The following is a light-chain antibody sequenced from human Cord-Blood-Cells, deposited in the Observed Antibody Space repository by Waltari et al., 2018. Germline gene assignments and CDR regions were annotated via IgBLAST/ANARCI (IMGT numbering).Light chain of an antibody. V-gene: IGKV3-11*01. CDR2: DAS. CDR3: QQRSNWQST. J-gene: IGKJ1*01. CDR1: QSVSSY. Sequence: EIVLTQSPATLSLSPGERATLSCRASQSVSSYLAWYQQKPGPAPRLLIYDASNRATGIPARFSGSGSGTDFTLTISSLEPEDFAVYYCQQRSNWQSTFGQWTKVEIK.